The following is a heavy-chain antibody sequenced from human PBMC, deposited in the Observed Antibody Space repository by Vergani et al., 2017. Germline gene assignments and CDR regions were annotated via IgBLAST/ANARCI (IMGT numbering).Heavy chain of an antibody. V-gene: IGHV1-69*01. CDR3: ARGDDSSGYYYPVDFQH. D-gene: IGHD3-22*01. Sequence: QVQLVQSGAEVKKPGSSVKVSCKASGGTFSSYAISWVRQAPGQGLEWMGGIIPIFGTANYAQKFQGRVTITADESTSTAYMELSSLRSEDTAVYYCARGDDSSGYYYPVDFQHWGQGTLVTVSS. CDR1: GGTFSSYA. CDR2: IIPIFGTA. J-gene: IGHJ1*01.